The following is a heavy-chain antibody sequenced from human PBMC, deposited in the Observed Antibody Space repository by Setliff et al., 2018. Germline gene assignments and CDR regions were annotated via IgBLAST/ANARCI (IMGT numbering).Heavy chain of an antibody. CDR1: GDSITSGTYY. V-gene: IGHV4-39*01. Sequence: PSETLSLTCTVSGDSITSGTYYWGWIRQPPGKGLEWIGRIHYRGTTYSNVSLASRLTISVDTSKNQFSLQLTSVTAADTAVYYCARGRNIAARLLDSWGQGTLVTVSS. D-gene: IGHD6-6*01. CDR3: ARGRNIAARLLDS. CDR2: IHYRGTT. J-gene: IGHJ4*02.